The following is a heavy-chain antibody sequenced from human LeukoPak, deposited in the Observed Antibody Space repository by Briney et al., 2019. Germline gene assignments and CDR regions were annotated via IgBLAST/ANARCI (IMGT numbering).Heavy chain of an antibody. Sequence: SETLSLTCTVSGGSFSSRAYYWSWIRQHPGKGPEWIGYIYYSGSTYYNPSLKSRVIISLNTSKTQFSLKLRSVTAADTAVYYCTRGGYSDYDYRPYVWGQGTLVTVSS. CDR1: GGSFSSRAYY. CDR3: TRGGYSDYDYRPYV. V-gene: IGHV4-31*03. D-gene: IGHD5-12*01. CDR2: IYYSGST. J-gene: IGHJ4*02.